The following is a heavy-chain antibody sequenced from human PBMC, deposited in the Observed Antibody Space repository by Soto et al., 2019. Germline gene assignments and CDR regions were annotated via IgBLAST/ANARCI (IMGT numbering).Heavy chain of an antibody. CDR2: INPNSGGT. V-gene: IGHV1-2*02. J-gene: IGHJ4*02. D-gene: IGHD3-10*01. Sequence: ASVKVSCKASGYTFTGYYMHWVRQAPGQGLEWMGWINPNSGGTNYAQKFQGRVTMTRDTSISTAYMELSRLRSDDTAVYYCARGANDRITMVRGVDYCGQGTLVTVSS. CDR1: GYTFTGYY. CDR3: ARGANDRITMVRGVDY.